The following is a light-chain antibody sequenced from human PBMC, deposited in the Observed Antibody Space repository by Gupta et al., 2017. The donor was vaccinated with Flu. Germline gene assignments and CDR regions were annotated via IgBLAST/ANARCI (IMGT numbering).Light chain of an antibody. CDR3: CSYAGSGTLWV. J-gene: IGLJ3*02. CDR1: TSNVGSVDR. CDR2: EDS. V-gene: IGLV2-23*01. Sequence: IIISCTGTTSNVGSVDRGSWYQQHPGQAPKLMIYEDSNRPSGVSNRFSGSKSGTTASLTITGVQAEDEADYYCCSYAGSGTLWVFGGGTKLTVL.